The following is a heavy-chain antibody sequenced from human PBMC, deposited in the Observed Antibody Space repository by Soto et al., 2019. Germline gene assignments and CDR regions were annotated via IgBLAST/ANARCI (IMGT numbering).Heavy chain of an antibody. V-gene: IGHV1-69*13. Sequence: SVKVSCKASGGTFSSYAISWVRQAPGQGLEWMGGIIPIFGTANYAQKFQGRVTITADESTSTAYMELSSLRSEDTAVYYCARRSSYYYDSSGYYGYWGQGTLVTVSS. D-gene: IGHD3-22*01. J-gene: IGHJ4*02. CDR3: ARRSSYYYDSSGYYGY. CDR2: IIPIFGTA. CDR1: GGTFSSYA.